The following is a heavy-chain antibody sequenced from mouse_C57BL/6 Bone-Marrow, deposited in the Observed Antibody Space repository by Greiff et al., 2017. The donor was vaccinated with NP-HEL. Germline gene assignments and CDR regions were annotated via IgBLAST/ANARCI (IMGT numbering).Heavy chain of an antibody. CDR3: ARGHDGYYAWFAY. Sequence: EVKVEESEGGLVQPGSSMKLSCTASGFTFSDYYMAWVRQVPEKGLEWVANINYDGSSTYYLDSLKSRFIISRDNAKNILYLQMSSLKSEDTATYYCARGHDGYYAWFAYWGQGTLVTVSA. CDR2: INYDGSST. D-gene: IGHD2-3*01. V-gene: IGHV5-16*01. J-gene: IGHJ3*01. CDR1: GFTFSDYY.